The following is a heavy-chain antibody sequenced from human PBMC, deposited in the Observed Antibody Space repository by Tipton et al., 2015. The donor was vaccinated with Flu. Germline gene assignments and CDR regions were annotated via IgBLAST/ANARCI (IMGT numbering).Heavy chain of an antibody. V-gene: IGHV3-9*01. CDR3: AKVTYYYDSSGYYQGAEYFQH. D-gene: IGHD3-22*01. Sequence: SLRLSCAASGFTFDDYAMHWVRQAPGKGLEWVSGISWKGGSIGYADSVKGRFTISRDNAKNSLYLQMNSLRAEDTALYYCAKVTYYYDSSGYYQGAEYFQHWGQGTLVTVSS. CDR1: GFTFDDYA. CDR2: ISWKGGSI. J-gene: IGHJ1*01.